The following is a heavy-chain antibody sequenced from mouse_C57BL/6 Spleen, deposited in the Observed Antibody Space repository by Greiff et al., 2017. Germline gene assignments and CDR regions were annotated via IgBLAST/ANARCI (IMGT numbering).Heavy chain of an antibody. V-gene: IGHV1-53*01. Sequence: QVQLQQSGTELVKPGASVKLSCKASGYTFTSYWMHWVKQRPGQGLEWIGNINPSNGGTNYNEKFKSKATLTVDKSSSTAYMQLSSLTSEVSAVYYCARNYGYFYAMDYWGQGTSVTVSS. CDR1: GYTFTSYW. J-gene: IGHJ4*01. CDR3: ARNYGYFYAMDY. D-gene: IGHD2-2*01. CDR2: INPSNGGT.